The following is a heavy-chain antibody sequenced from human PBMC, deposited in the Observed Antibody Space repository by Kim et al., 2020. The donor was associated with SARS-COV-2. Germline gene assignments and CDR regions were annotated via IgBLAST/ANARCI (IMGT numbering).Heavy chain of an antibody. CDR3: AKDDYYDSGEHDEAGGN. CDR1: GFTFSNDN. CDR2: IDNRSKKI. D-gene: IGHD3-22*01. Sequence: GGSLRLSCVASGFTFSNDNMNWVRQAPGKGLEWLSYIDNRSKKIYYADSVKGRFTISRDNAKNSLYLQMNSLRVEDTAVYYCAKDDYYDSGEHDEAGGNWGQGTLVTVSS. V-gene: IGHV3-48*04. J-gene: IGHJ4*02.